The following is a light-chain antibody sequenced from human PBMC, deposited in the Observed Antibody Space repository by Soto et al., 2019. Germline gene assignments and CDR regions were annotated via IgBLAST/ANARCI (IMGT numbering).Light chain of an antibody. CDR3: RSYTSSSIHYV. CDR1: SSDVGGYNY. J-gene: IGLJ1*01. Sequence: QSALTQPASVSGSPGQSITISCTGTSSDVGGYNYVSWYQQHPGKAPKLMIYDVSNRPSGVSNRFSGSKSGNTASLTISGLQAEDEADYYCRSYTSSSIHYVFGTGTKVTV. V-gene: IGLV2-14*01. CDR2: DVS.